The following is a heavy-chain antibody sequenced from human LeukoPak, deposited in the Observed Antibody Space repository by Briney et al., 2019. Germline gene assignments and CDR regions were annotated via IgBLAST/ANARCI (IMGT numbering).Heavy chain of an antibody. CDR3: ARDPGPELYYDILTGSTPFDP. CDR1: GFTFSSYA. CDR2: ISSNGGST. J-gene: IGHJ5*02. Sequence: GWSLRLSCAASGFTFSSYAMHWVRQAPGKGLEYVSSISSNGGSTYYANSVKGRFTISRDSSKNTLYLQMGSLRAEDMAVYYCARDPGPELYYDILTGSTPFDPWGQGTLVTVSS. D-gene: IGHD3-9*01. V-gene: IGHV3-64*01.